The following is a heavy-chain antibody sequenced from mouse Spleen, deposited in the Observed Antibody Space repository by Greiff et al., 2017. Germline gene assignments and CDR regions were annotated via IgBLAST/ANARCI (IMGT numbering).Heavy chain of an antibody. Sequence: VQLQQSGPELVKPGDSVKISCKASGYSFTGYFMNWVMQSHGKSLEWIGRINPYNGDTFYNQKFKGKATLTVDKSSSTAHMELRSLTSEDSAVYYCASQTITTAWFAYWGQGTLVTVSA. CDR2: INPYNGDT. CDR1: GYSFTGYF. V-gene: IGHV1-20*01. D-gene: IGHD1-2*01. J-gene: IGHJ3*01. CDR3: ASQTITTAWFAY.